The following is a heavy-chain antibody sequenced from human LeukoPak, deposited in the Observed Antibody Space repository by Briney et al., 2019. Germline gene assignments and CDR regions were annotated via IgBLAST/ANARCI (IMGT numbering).Heavy chain of an antibody. J-gene: IGHJ4*02. CDR2: IYSSGST. Sequence: SETLSLTCTVSGGSISSYYWSWIRQPAGKGLEWIGRIYSSGSTNYNPSLKSRVTMSADTSKNQFSLKLSSVTAADTAVYYCAKGALGIQIFDYWGQGTLVTVSS. CDR1: GGSISSYY. CDR3: AKGALGIQIFDY. D-gene: IGHD5-18*01. V-gene: IGHV4-4*07.